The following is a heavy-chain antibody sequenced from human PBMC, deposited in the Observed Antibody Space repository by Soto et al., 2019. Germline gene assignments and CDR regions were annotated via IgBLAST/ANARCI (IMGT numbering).Heavy chain of an antibody. CDR2: IYDSGST. CDR3: EAPPRY. D-gene: IGHD6-6*01. V-gene: IGHV4-59*01. J-gene: IGHJ4*02. CDR1: GGSISSYY. Sequence: SETLSLTCTVSGGSISSYYWSWIRQPPGKGLEWIGYIYDSGSTNYNPSLKSRVTISVDTSKNQFSLKLTSVTAADTAVYYCEAPPRYWGQGTPVTVSS.